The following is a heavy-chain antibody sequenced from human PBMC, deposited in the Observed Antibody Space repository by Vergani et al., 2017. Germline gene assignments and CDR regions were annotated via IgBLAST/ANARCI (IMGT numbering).Heavy chain of an antibody. CDR1: GYTFTSYG. Sequence: QVPLVQSGAEVKKPGASVKVSCKASGYTFTSYGISWVRRSPGQGLVWMGWISAYKGNTNYPQKLQGRVTITADESTSTAYMEVSSLRSEDTAVYYCARDYVGATPKVAFDIWGQGTMVTVSS. J-gene: IGHJ3*02. CDR2: ISAYKGNT. V-gene: IGHV1-18*01. CDR3: ARDYVGATPKVAFDI. D-gene: IGHD1-26*01.